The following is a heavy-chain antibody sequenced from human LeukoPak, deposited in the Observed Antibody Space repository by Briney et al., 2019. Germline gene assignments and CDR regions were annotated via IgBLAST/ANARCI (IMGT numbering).Heavy chain of an antibody. CDR1: GFTFKSYG. J-gene: IGHJ4*02. D-gene: IGHD3-3*01. V-gene: IGHV3-33*01. Sequence: GGSLRLSCAASGFTFKSYGMYWVRQAPGKGLEWVAVIWYDGSSKYYAASVKGRFTISRDNSKNTLYLQMNSLRAEDTAVYYCARSVDFWSGYQDYWGQGTLVTVSS. CDR3: ARSVDFWSGYQDY. CDR2: IWYDGSSK.